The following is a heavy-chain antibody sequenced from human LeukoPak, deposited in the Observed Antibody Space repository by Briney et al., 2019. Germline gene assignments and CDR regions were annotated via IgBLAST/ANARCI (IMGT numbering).Heavy chain of an antibody. Sequence: ASVKVSCKASGYTFTANYIHWVRQAPGQGLEWMGWINPNSGGTSYAQNFQGRVTMTRDTSISTAYMELNRLRSDDTAVYFCARDLRSNVTNCYYIMDVWGKGTTVTVSS. CDR1: GYTFTANY. D-gene: IGHD3-9*01. J-gene: IGHJ6*03. CDR3: ARDLRSNVTNCYYIMDV. CDR2: INPNSGGT. V-gene: IGHV1-2*02.